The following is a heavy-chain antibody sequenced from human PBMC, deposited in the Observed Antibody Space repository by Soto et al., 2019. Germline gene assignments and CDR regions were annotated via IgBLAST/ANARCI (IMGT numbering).Heavy chain of an antibody. CDR1: GCSISDYY. V-gene: IGHV4-59*08. CDR2: IYFSGST. D-gene: IGHD3-16*02. J-gene: IGHJ4*02. Sequence: VTASETLSVACTVAGCSISDYYWSLVRQPPGKGLEWIGYIYFSGSTNYNPSLKSRVTISVDTSKNQFSLKLSSVTAADTAVYYCARGSYRPAYWGQGTLVTVSS. CDR3: ARGSYRPAY.